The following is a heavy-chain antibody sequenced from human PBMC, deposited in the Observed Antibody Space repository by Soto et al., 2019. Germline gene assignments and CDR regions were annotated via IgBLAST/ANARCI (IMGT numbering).Heavy chain of an antibody. D-gene: IGHD3-9*01. J-gene: IGHJ4*02. Sequence: SETLSLTCTVAGGSISSYDWSWIRQQPGKGLEWIGYIYYSGSTYYNPSLQTRVTISLDKSKSQFSLKLNSVTAADSAVYFCARLEGLATISYYFDFWGQGALVTVSS. CDR2: IYYSGST. V-gene: IGHV4-59*08. CDR3: ARLEGLATISYYFDF. CDR1: GGSISSYD.